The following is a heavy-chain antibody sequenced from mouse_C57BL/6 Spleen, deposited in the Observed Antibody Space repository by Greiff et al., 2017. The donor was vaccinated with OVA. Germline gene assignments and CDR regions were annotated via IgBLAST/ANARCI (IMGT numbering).Heavy chain of an antibody. CDR2: ISNGGGST. D-gene: IGHD2-14*01. V-gene: IGHV5-12*01. CDR3: ARHRRYAWLAY. J-gene: IGHJ3*01. CDR1: GFTFSDYY. Sequence: EVKLVESGGGLVQPGGSLKLSCAASGFTFSDYYMYWVRQTPEKRLEWVAYISNGGGSTYYPDTVKGRFTISRDNAKNTLYMQSSRLKSENTAMYYCARHRRYAWLAYWGQGTLVTVAA.